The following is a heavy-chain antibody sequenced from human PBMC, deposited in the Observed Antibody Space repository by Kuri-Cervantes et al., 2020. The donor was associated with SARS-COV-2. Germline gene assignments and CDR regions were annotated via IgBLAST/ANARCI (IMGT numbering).Heavy chain of an antibody. J-gene: IGHJ4*02. CDR1: GGSISSHY. Sequence: ESLKISCTVSGGSISSHYWSWIRQPPGKGLEWIGEISQSGRTKNNPSLKSRVTLSVDTSKNQFSLRLSSVTAADTAVYYCARGLTPSFYDVWNGLRSGVRFDSWGQGTLVTVSS. V-gene: IGHV4-34*01. CDR3: ARGLTPSFYDVWNGLRSGVRFDS. CDR2: ISQSGRT. D-gene: IGHD3-3*01.